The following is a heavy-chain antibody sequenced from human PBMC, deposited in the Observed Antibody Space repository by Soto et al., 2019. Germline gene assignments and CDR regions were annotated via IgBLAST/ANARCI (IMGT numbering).Heavy chain of an antibody. CDR3: ARDGYCSSTSCYGRIYYYYYGMDV. J-gene: IGHJ6*02. D-gene: IGHD2-2*03. V-gene: IGHV1-18*01. Sequence: ASVKVSCKASGYTFTSYGISWVRQAPGQGLEWMGWISAYNGNTNYAQKLQGRVTMTTDTSTSTAYMELRSLRSDDTAVYYCARDGYCSSTSCYGRIYYYYYGMDVWGQGTTVTGSS. CDR1: GYTFTSYG. CDR2: ISAYNGNT.